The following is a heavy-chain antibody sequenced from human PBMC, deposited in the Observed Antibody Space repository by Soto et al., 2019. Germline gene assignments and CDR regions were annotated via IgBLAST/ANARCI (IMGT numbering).Heavy chain of an antibody. CDR1: GFTVSSNY. J-gene: IGHJ6*03. CDR2: IYSDGST. D-gene: IGHD3-3*01. CDR3: ARDWRDYYYYYMDV. V-gene: IGHV3-66*01. Sequence: GGSLRLSCAASGFTVSSNYMSWVRQAPGKGLEWVSVIYSDGSTYYADSVKGRFTISRDNSKNTLYLQMNSLRAEDTAVYYCARDWRDYYYYYMDVWGKGTTVTVSS.